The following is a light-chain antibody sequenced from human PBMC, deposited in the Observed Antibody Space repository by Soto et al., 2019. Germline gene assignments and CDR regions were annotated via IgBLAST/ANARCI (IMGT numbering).Light chain of an antibody. CDR1: SSNIGNNY. CDR3: SSYAGSNTLV. CDR2: DNN. Sequence: QSVLTQSPSVSAAPGQKVTISCSGSSSNIGNNYVSWYQQLPGTAPKLLIYDNNKRPSGIPDRFSGSKSGTSGTLDITGLQTGDEADYYCSSYAGSNTLVFGGGTKLTVL. J-gene: IGLJ2*01. V-gene: IGLV1-51*01.